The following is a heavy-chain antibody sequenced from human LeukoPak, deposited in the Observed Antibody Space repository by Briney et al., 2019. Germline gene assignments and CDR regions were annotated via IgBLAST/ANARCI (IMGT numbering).Heavy chain of an antibody. CDR1: GFTFSSYG. CDR2: ISYDGSNK. J-gene: IGHJ4*02. Sequence: GGSLRLSCAASGFTFSSYGMHWVRQAPGKGLEWVAVISYDGSNKYYADSVKGRFTISRDNSKNTLFLQMNSLRAEDTAVYYCAKDSAKKYDDYWGQGTLVTVSS. V-gene: IGHV3-30*18. D-gene: IGHD2/OR15-2a*01. CDR3: AKDSAKKYDDY.